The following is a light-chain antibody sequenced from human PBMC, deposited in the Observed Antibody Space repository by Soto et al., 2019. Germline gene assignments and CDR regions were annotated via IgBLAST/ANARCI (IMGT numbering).Light chain of an antibody. J-gene: IGLJ3*02. CDR1: SSDVGGYNY. CDR2: EVS. V-gene: IGLV2-14*01. CDR3: SSYTSSSNRV. Sequence: QSVLTQPASVSGSPGQSITISCTGTSSDVGGYNYVSWYQQHPGKAPKLMIYEVSNRPSGVSNRFSGSKSGNTASLTISGIQAEDEADYYCSSYTSSSNRVFGGGTKVTVL.